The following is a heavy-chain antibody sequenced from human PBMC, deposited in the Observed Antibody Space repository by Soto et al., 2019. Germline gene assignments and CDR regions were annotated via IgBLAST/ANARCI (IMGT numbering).Heavy chain of an antibody. V-gene: IGHV3-23*01. J-gene: IGHJ4*02. CDR2: ISGSGGNT. CDR3: AKDRDSSSWYGSYFDY. CDR1: GFTFSSYA. Sequence: GGSLRLSCAASGFTFSSYAMTWVRQAPGKGLEWVSAISGSGGNTYYADSVKGRFTISRDNSKNTLYLQMNSLRAEDTAVYYCAKDRDSSSWYGSYFDYWGQGTLVTVSS. D-gene: IGHD6-13*01.